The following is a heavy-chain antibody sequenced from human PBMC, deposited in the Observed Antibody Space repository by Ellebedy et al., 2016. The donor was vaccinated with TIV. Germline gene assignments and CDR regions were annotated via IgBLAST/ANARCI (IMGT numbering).Heavy chain of an antibody. CDR2: MSYDGSYK. CDR3: ARDVGRGRWLRFKGYFDY. V-gene: IGHV3-30*11. CDR1: GFTFSSYA. J-gene: IGHJ4*02. D-gene: IGHD5-12*01. Sequence: PGGSLRLSCAASGFTFSSYAMHWVRQAPGKGLEWVAVMSYDGSYKYYADSVKGRFTISRDNSKNTLYLQMNSLRAEDTAVYYCARDVGRGRWLRFKGYFDYWGQGTLVTVSS.